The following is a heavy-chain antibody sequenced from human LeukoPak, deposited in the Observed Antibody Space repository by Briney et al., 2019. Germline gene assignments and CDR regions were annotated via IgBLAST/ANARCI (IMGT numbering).Heavy chain of an antibody. CDR1: GGSISSGSHY. CDR2: ISESGTT. Sequence: SETLSLTCTVSGGSISSGSHYWAWIRQPPGKGLEWLATISESGTTYYHPSLKSRVTISADTSKNQFSLTLGSVSATDTAVYYCVSPRGFSYGYFDYWGQGTLVTVSS. CDR3: VSPRGFSYGYFDY. J-gene: IGHJ4*02. V-gene: IGHV4-39*01. D-gene: IGHD5-18*01.